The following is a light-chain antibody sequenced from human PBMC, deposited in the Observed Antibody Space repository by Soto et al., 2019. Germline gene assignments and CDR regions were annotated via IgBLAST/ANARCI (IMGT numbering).Light chain of an antibody. CDR2: RNN. V-gene: IGLV1-47*01. Sequence: QLVLTQPPSASGTPGQRVTISCSGSSSNIGSNYVYWYQQLPGTAPKLLIYRNNQRPSGVPDRFSGSKSGTSASLAISGLRSEDEADYYCAAWDDSLSGGVFGTGTKLTVL. CDR1: SSNIGSNY. J-gene: IGLJ1*01. CDR3: AAWDDSLSGGV.